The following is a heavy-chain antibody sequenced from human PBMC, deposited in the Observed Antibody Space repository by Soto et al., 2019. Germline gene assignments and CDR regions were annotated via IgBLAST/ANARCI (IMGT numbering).Heavy chain of an antibody. D-gene: IGHD4-17*01. J-gene: IGHJ3*01. V-gene: IGHV2-26*01. CDR2: IFWDDEK. CDR1: GFSLSDPRMG. CDR3: ARTTEMTRGFDAFDL. Sequence: QVTLKESGPVLVKPTETLTLTCTVSGFSLSDPRMGVTWIRQPPGKALEWLAHIFWDDEKSYSTSLKNRLFISKDTSKSQVVLTVTRVDPVDTATYYCARTTEMTRGFDAFDLWGQGTMVTVSS.